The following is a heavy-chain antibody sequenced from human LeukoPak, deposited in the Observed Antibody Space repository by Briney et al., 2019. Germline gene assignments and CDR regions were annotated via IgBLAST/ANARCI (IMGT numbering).Heavy chain of an antibody. J-gene: IGHJ4*02. CDR1: GFTFSSYA. Sequence: PGGSLRLSCAASGFTFSSYAMSWVRQAPGKGLEWVSSISGSGGSTYYADSVKGRFTIFRDNSKNTLYLQMNSLRAEDTAVYYCAKAYYNSGSYYSFDYWGQGTLVTVSS. V-gene: IGHV3-23*01. CDR2: ISGSGGST. CDR3: AKAYYNSGSYYSFDY. D-gene: IGHD3-10*01.